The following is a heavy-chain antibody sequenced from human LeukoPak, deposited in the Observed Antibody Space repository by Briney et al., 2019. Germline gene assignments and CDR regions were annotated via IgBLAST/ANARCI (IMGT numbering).Heavy chain of an antibody. V-gene: IGHV4-34*01. J-gene: IGHJ4*02. D-gene: IGHD3-22*01. CDR2: INHSGST. CDR3: AVIRVGDYSDSSGSFDY. CDR1: GGSFSGYY. Sequence: SETLSLTCAVYGGSFSGYYWSWIRQPPGKGLEWIGEINHSGSTNYNPSLKSRVTISVDTSKNQFSLKLSSVTAADTAVYYCAVIRVGDYSDSSGSFDYWGQGTLVTVSS.